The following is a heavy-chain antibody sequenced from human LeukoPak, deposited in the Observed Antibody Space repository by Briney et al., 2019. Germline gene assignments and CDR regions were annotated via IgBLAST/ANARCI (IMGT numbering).Heavy chain of an antibody. CDR1: GFTFSSYS. V-gene: IGHV3-21*01. CDR3: ASSLAVAGTGGWFDP. D-gene: IGHD6-13*01. J-gene: IGHJ5*02. CDR2: ISSSSTYI. Sequence: GSLRLSCAASGFTFSSYSMNWVRQAPGKGLEWVSSISSSSTYIYYADSVKGRFTISRDNAKNSLFLQMNRLRAEDTAVYYCASSLAVAGTGGWFDPWGQGNLVTVSS.